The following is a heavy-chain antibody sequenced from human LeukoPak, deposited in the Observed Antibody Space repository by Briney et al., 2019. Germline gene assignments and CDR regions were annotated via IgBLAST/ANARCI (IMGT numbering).Heavy chain of an antibody. V-gene: IGHV4-34*01. Sequence: SETLSLTCAVYGGSFSGYYWSWIRQPPGKGLEWIGEIDHTGSTNYIPSLKSRMTISVDTSKNQFSLRLTSVTAADTAVYYCARSPRYQYCSGGSCYSHYLDYWGQGTLVTVSS. CDR3: ARSPRYQYCSGGSCYSHYLDY. J-gene: IGHJ4*02. D-gene: IGHD2-15*01. CDR2: IDHTGST. CDR1: GGSFSGYY.